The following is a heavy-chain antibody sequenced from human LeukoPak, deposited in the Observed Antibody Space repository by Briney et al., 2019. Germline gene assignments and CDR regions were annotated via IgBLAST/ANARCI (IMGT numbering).Heavy chain of an antibody. CDR2: LYYSGST. V-gene: IGHV4-59*12. Sequence: SKTLSLTCTVSGGSISSYYWSWIRQPPGKGLEWIGYLYYSGSTNYNPSLKSRVTISVDTSKNQFSLKLSSVTAADTAVYYCARDLIYGEGPPYYFDYWGQGTLVTVSS. D-gene: IGHD4-17*01. J-gene: IGHJ4*02. CDR3: ARDLIYGEGPPYYFDY. CDR1: GGSISSYY.